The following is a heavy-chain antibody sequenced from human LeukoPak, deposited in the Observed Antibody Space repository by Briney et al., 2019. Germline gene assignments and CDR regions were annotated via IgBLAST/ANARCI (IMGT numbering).Heavy chain of an antibody. D-gene: IGHD6-6*01. V-gene: IGHV3-21*01. J-gene: IGHJ4*02. Sequence: GGSLRLSCAASGFTFSSYSMNWVRQAPGKGLEWVSSISSSSGYIYYADSVKGRFTISRDNAKNSLYLQMNSLRAEDTAVYYCARDFGGSSSGYWGQGTLVTVSS. CDR2: ISSSSGYI. CDR1: GFTFSSYS. CDR3: ARDFGGSSSGY.